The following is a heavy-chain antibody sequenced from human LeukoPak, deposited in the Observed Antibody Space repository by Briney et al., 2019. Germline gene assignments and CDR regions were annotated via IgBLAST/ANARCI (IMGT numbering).Heavy chain of an antibody. V-gene: IGHV4-34*01. D-gene: IGHD3-10*01. Sequence: SGTLSLTCAVYGGSFSGYYWSWIRQPPGKGLEWIGEINHSGSTNHNPSLKSRVTISVDTSKNQFSLKLSSVTAADTAVYYCARDRVTMVRGTYFDYWGQGTLVTVSS. CDR3: ARDRVTMVRGTYFDY. CDR2: INHSGST. J-gene: IGHJ4*02. CDR1: GGSFSGYY.